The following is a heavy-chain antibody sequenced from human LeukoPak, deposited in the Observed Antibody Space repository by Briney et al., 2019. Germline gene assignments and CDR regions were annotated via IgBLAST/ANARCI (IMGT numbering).Heavy chain of an antibody. D-gene: IGHD1-26*01. CDR1: GTSISSGSHY. Sequence: PSETLSLTCTVSGTSISSGSHYWGWIRQPPGKGLEWIGSMYYSGSTYYNPSLKSRVTISVDTSKSQFSLNLSSVTAADTAVYYCASERPATENWFFDLWGRGTLVTVSS. V-gene: IGHV4-39*07. J-gene: IGHJ2*01. CDR3: ASERPATENWFFDL. CDR2: MYYSGST.